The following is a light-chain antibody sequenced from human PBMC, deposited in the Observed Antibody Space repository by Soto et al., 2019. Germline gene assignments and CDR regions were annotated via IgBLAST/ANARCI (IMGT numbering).Light chain of an antibody. CDR3: SSYTISTTQV. Sequence: QSALTQPASVSGSPGQSITISCTGTSSDVGGYNYVSWYQQHPGKAPEVMIYDVSNRPSGVSNRFSGSKSDNTASLTISGLQAEDEADYYCSSYTISTTQVFGGGTKLTVL. CDR2: DVS. V-gene: IGLV2-14*01. CDR1: SSDVGGYNY. J-gene: IGLJ2*01.